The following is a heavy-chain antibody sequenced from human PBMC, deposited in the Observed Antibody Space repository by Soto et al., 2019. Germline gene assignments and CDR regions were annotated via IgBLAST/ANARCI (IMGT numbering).Heavy chain of an antibody. CDR3: SCPSGDXDI. CDR2: IWYDGSNK. D-gene: IGHD2-21*01. V-gene: IGHV3-33*01. CDR1: GFTIRSYG. Sequence: GGSLRLSCAASGFTIRSYGMHWVRQAPGKGLEWVAVIWYDGSNKYYADSVKGRFTISRDNSKNTLYLQMSSLRAEDTAVYYCSCPSGDXDIWGQGTMVTVSS. J-gene: IGHJ3*02.